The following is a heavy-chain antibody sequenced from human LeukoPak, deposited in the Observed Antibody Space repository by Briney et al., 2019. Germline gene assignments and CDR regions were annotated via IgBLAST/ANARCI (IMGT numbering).Heavy chain of an antibody. D-gene: IGHD1-26*01. CDR2: INDNGGRT. V-gene: IGHV3-64D*09. Sequence: AGSLKVSCSASGFTFSRYAMHWVRQAPGKGLEYVSGINDNGGRTHYGDSVKARFSISRDNSKNTLHLQMSTLRAEDTALYYCVKDVGGSYAFDYWGQG. CDR3: VKDVGGSYAFDY. J-gene: IGHJ4*02. CDR1: GFTFSRYA.